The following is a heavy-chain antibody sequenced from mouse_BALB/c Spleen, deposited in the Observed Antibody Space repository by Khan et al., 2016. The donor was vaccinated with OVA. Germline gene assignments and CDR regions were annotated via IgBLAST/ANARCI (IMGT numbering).Heavy chain of an antibody. CDR1: GYTFTSYY. Sequence: VQLKQSGAELVKPGASVKLSCKASGYTFTSYYMYWVKQRPGQGLEWIGEINPNNGGTNFNEKFKSKAILTVDKSSSTAYMQLSSLTSEDSAVYYCTRGGYGGFAYWGQGTLVTVSA. J-gene: IGHJ3*01. D-gene: IGHD1-2*01. V-gene: IGHV1S81*02. CDR3: TRGGYGGFAY. CDR2: INPNNGGT.